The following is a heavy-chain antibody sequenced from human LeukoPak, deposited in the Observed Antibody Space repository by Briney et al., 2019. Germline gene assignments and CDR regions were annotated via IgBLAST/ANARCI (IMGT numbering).Heavy chain of an antibody. CDR3: ASAIFIAAAGNYYYYYGMDV. CDR1: GFTFSSYA. D-gene: IGHD6-13*01. Sequence: GGSLRLSCAASGFTFSSYAMHWVRQAPGKGLEWVAVISYDGSNKYYADSVKGRFTISRDNSKNTLYLQMNSLRAEDTVVYYCASAIFIAAAGNYYYYYGMDVWGQGTTVPSP. J-gene: IGHJ6*02. V-gene: IGHV3-30*04. CDR2: ISYDGSNK.